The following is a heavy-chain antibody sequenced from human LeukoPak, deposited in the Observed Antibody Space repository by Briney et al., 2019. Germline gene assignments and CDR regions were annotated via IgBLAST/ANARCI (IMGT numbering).Heavy chain of an antibody. CDR1: GFTFSSYA. J-gene: IGHJ4*02. Sequence: GSLRLSCAASGFTFSSYAMHWVRQAPGKGLEWVAFIRYDGSNKYYADSVKGRFTISRDNSKNTLYLQMNSLRAEDTAVYYCAKDPNLYDFWSGYPNYWGQGTLVTVSS. CDR3: AKDPNLYDFWSGYPNY. CDR2: IRYDGSNK. V-gene: IGHV3-30*02. D-gene: IGHD3-3*01.